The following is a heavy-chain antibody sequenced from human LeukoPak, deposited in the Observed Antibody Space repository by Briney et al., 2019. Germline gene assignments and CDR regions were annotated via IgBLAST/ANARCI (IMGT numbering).Heavy chain of an antibody. Sequence: ASVKVSCKASGYTFTSYGISWVRQAPGQGLEWMGRIIPILGIANYAQKFQGRVTITADKSTSTAYMELSSLRSEDTAVYYCASPYCSSTSCHTGDYYYYGMDVWGQGTTVTVSS. D-gene: IGHD2-2*02. J-gene: IGHJ6*02. CDR1: GYTFTSYG. CDR3: ASPYCSSTSCHTGDYYYYGMDV. CDR2: IIPILGIA. V-gene: IGHV1-69*04.